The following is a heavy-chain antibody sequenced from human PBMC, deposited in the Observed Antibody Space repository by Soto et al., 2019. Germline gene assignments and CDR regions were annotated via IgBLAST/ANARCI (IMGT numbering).Heavy chain of an antibody. Sequence: GWSLRLSCAASGFTFDDYAMHWVRQAPGKGLEWVAGISWNSDSIGYADSMTGRVTISRDNAKNSLYLQINSLRAEDTALSSCAKDKHYDFWSGYYFDIWGQGTMVTFSS. J-gene: IGHJ3*02. V-gene: IGHV3-9*01. CDR3: AKDKHYDFWSGYYFDI. D-gene: IGHD3-3*01. CDR2: ISWNSDSI. CDR1: GFTFDDYA.